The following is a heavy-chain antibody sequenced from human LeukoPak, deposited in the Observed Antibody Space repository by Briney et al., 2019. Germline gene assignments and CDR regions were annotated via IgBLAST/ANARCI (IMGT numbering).Heavy chain of an antibody. Sequence: GGSLRLSCAASEFTFSSYSMHWVRQTPGKRLEWVAVISYDGSNIYYADSVKGRFTISRDNSKNTLHLQMNSLRAEDTAVYYCAREGTSSSQISFDYWGQGTLVTVSS. J-gene: IGHJ4*02. D-gene: IGHD6-13*01. CDR2: ISYDGSNI. CDR1: EFTFSSYS. CDR3: AREGTSSSQISFDY. V-gene: IGHV3-30*14.